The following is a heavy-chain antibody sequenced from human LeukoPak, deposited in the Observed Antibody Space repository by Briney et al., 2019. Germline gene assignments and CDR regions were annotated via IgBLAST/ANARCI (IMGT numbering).Heavy chain of an antibody. D-gene: IGHD4/OR15-4a*01. CDR3: ARGSVVLSTSIYPYFDY. CDR1: GYSFPSYW. Sequence: HGESLKISCKGPGYSFPSYWIGWVRQMPGKGLEWMGIIYPGDSDARYSPSFQGQVTISADKSISTAYLQWGSLKASDTAMYYCARGSVVLSTSIYPYFDYWGQGTLVTVSS. CDR2: IYPGDSDA. V-gene: IGHV5-51*01. J-gene: IGHJ4*02.